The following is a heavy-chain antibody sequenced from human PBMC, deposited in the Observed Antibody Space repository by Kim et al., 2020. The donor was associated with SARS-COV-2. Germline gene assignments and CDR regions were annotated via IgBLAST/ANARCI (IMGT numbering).Heavy chain of an antibody. V-gene: IGHV3-33*01. D-gene: IGHD3-22*01. CDR3: ARAPGGMIHFDY. Sequence: GGSLRLSCAASGFTFSSYGMHWVRQAPGKGLEWVAVIWYDGSNKYYADSVKGRFTISRDNSKNTLYLQMNSLRAEDTAVYYCARAPGGMIHFDYWGQGTLVTVSS. CDR1: GFTFSSYG. CDR2: IWYDGSNK. J-gene: IGHJ4*02.